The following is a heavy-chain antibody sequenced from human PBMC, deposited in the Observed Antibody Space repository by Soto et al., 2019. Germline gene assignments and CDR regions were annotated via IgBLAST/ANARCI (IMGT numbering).Heavy chain of an antibody. CDR2: INPATGAA. CDR1: GYPVTAYY. D-gene: IGHD3-3*01. Sequence: QLHLVQSGAVVKKPGASVTVSCSASGYPVTAYYMHWVRQAPGRGLEWMGGINPATGAAKYTQTFQGRVTMARDTSTSTVFMELSGLTSEVTAVFYCARGGGVGVAGSAAFDMWGQGTLVTVSS. V-gene: IGHV1-2*02. J-gene: IGHJ3*02. CDR3: ARGGGVGVAGSAAFDM.